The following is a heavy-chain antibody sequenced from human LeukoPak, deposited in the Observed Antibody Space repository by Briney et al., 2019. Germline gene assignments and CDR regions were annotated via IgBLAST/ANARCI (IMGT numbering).Heavy chain of an antibody. CDR3: ARVREPIAAADY. CDR2: IAHSGRT. D-gene: IGHD6-13*01. CDR1: GGSISNSHW. Sequence: PSGTLSLTCAVSGGSISNSHWWIWVRQPPGKGLEWIGEIAHSGRTNYNPSLKSRLTISADKSKNQFFLNLSSVTAADTAVYYCARVREPIAAADYWGQGTLVTVSS. V-gene: IGHV4-4*02. J-gene: IGHJ4*02.